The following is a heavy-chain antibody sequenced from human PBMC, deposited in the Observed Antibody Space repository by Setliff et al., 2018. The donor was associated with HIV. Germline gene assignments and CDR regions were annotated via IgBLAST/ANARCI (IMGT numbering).Heavy chain of an antibody. CDR3: IIAYSSGWLAPMGFDS. CDR2: IYYSGST. D-gene: IGHD6-19*01. Sequence: KTSETLSLTCTVSAGSIRSSTYYWAWIRQPLGKGLEWIGTIYYSGSTYYNPSLKSRATISVDMSKNQFSLRLSSVTAADTAVYYCIIAYSSGWLAPMGFDSWGQGTLVTVSS. V-gene: IGHV4-39*01. J-gene: IGHJ4*02. CDR1: AGSIRSSTYY.